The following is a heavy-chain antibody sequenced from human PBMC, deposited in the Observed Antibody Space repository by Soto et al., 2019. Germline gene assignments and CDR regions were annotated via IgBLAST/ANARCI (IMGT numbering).Heavy chain of an antibody. CDR3: AKVIEYSSSWFFDY. Sequence: PGGSLRLSCAASGFPFSSYGMHLVRQSPGKGLEWVAVISYDGSNKYYADSVKGRFTISRDNSKNTLYLQMNSLRAEDTAVYYCAKVIEYSSSWFFDYWGQGTLVTVSS. J-gene: IGHJ4*02. V-gene: IGHV3-30*18. CDR1: GFPFSSYG. D-gene: IGHD6-13*01. CDR2: ISYDGSNK.